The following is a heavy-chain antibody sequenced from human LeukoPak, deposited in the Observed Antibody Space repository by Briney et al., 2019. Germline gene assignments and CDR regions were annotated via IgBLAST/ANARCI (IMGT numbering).Heavy chain of an antibody. V-gene: IGHV4-59*08. J-gene: IGHJ4*02. CDR1: GGSISSYY. CDR3: ARHRVGISQIDY. CDR2: IYYSGST. D-gene: IGHD2-21*01. Sequence: SETLSLTCTVSGGSISSYYWSWIRQPPGKGLEWIGYIYYSGSTNYNPSLKSRVTISADTSKNQFSLKLSSVTAPDTAVYYCARHRVGISQIDYWGQGTLVTVSS.